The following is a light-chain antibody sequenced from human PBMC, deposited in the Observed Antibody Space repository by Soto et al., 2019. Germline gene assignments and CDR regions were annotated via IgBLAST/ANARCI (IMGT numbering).Light chain of an antibody. Sequence: QSVLTQPSSVSGTPGQGVTISCSGSISNIGNNYEYWFQQLPGTAPKVLSNRNDQRPSGVPDRFSGPKSGTSASLAISGLRSEDEADYYCAAWDDTVRSYVFGTGTKLTVL. V-gene: IGLV1-47*01. J-gene: IGLJ1*01. CDR2: RND. CDR3: AAWDDTVRSYV. CDR1: ISNIGNNY.